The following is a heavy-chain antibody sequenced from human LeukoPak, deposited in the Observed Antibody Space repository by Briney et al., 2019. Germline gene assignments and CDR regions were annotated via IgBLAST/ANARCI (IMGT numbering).Heavy chain of an antibody. Sequence: SETLSLTCTVSGGSISNYYWSWIRQPAGKGLEWIGRISNSGSTNYNLVHKSRVTMSVDTSKNQFSVRLRSVTAADTAMYYCAREAGASSFRPLDCWGQGVLVSVSS. CDR2: ISNSGST. CDR1: GGSISNYY. D-gene: IGHD1-26*01. V-gene: IGHV4-4*07. CDR3: AREAGASSFRPLDC. J-gene: IGHJ4*02.